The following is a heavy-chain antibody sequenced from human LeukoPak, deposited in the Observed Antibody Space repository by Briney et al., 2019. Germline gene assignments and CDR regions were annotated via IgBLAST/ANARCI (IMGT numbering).Heavy chain of an antibody. V-gene: IGHV1-18*01. J-gene: IGHJ4*02. CDR3: ARSIAVAVGIDY. Sequence: ASVKVSCKASGYTFTSYGISWVRQAPGQGLEWMGWISAYNGNTNYAQNLQGRVTMTRDTSISTAYMELSRLRSDDTAVYYCARSIAVAVGIDYWGQGTLVTVSS. D-gene: IGHD6-19*01. CDR2: ISAYNGNT. CDR1: GYTFTSYG.